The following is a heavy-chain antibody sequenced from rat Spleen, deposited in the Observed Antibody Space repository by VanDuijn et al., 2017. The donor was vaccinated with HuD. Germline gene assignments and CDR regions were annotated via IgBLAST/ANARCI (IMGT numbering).Heavy chain of an antibody. J-gene: IGHJ2*01. D-gene: IGHD1-2*01. Sequence: EVQLVESGGGLVQPGKSLKLSCVASGFTFSSYWIYWIRQAPGEGLEWVSSISPDGGSTYYPDSVKGRFTISRDNAKSTLFLQMNSLKSEDTATYYCTRGGIYDYWGQGVMVTVSS. CDR2: ISPDGGST. V-gene: IGHV5-58*01. CDR3: TRGGIYDY. CDR1: GFTFSSYW.